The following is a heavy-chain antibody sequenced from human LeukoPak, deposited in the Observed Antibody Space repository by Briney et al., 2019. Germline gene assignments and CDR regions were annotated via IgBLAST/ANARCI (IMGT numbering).Heavy chain of an antibody. J-gene: IGHJ5*02. CDR2: ISYDGSNK. Sequence: GRSLRLSCAASGFTFSSYAMHWVRQAPGKGLEWVAVISYDGSNKYYADSVKGRFTISRDNSKNTLYLQMNSLRAEDTAVYYCAGDSPHRRLDPWGQGTLVTVSS. CDR1: GFTFSSYA. CDR3: AGDSPHRRLDP. V-gene: IGHV3-30-3*01.